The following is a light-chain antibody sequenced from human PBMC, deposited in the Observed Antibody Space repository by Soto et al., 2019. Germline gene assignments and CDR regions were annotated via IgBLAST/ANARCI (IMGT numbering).Light chain of an antibody. J-gene: IGLJ2*01. CDR3: QSYDSSLSGVV. CDR1: SSNIGAGYD. CDR2: ANS. Sequence: QSVLTQPPSVSGAPGQRVTISCTGSSSNIGAGYDVHWYQQLPETAPKLLIYANSNRPSGVPDRFSGSKSGTSASLAITGLQAEDEADYYCQSYDSSLSGVVFGGGTKL. V-gene: IGLV1-40*01.